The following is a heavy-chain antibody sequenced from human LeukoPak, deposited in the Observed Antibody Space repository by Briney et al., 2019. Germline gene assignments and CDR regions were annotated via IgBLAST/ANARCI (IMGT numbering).Heavy chain of an antibody. CDR3: ARDAELAYCGGDCYSGWFDP. CDR1: GYTFSGHY. D-gene: IGHD2-21*02. J-gene: IGHJ5*02. CDR2: INPNTGRT. V-gene: IGHV1-2*02. Sequence: ASVKVSCKASGYTFSGHYMHWVRQAPGQGLEWMGWINPNTGRTEYAQKFQGRVTMTRDTSISTAYMDLSRLRPDDTAVYYCARDAELAYCGGDCYSGWFDPWGQGTLVTVSS.